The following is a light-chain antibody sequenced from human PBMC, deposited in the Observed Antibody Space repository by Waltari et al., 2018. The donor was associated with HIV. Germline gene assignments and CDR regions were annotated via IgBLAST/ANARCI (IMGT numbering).Light chain of an antibody. CDR2: KAS. J-gene: IGKJ1*01. CDR3: QQYDTSSPT. CDR1: QGIGSW. V-gene: IGKV1-5*03. Sequence: DIQMTQFPSSLSASTGDRVTITCRASQGIGSWLAWYQQKPGKAPKLLIYKASDLESGVPSRFSGRGSGTEFTLTISSLQPDDSATYYCQQYDTSSPTFGQGTKVEAK.